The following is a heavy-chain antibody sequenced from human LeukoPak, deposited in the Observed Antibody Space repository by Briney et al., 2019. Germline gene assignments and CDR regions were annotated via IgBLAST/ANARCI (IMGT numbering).Heavy chain of an antibody. CDR2: ISYDGSNK. D-gene: IGHD3-22*01. Sequence: GGSLRLSCAASGFTFSSYAMHWVRQAPGKGLEWVAVISYDGSNKYYADSVKGRFTISRDNSKNTLYLQMNSLRAKDTAVYYCARSFRTYYYDSSGYSGFDYWGLGTLVTVSS. CDR3: ARSFRTYYYDSSGYSGFDY. CDR1: GFTFSSYA. V-gene: IGHV3-30-3*01. J-gene: IGHJ4*02.